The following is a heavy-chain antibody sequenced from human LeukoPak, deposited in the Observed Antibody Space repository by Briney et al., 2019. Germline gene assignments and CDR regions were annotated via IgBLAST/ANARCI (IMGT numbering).Heavy chain of an antibody. CDR1: GYSLTNHY. CDR2: ILHTGRT. D-gene: IGHD6-13*01. Sequence: PSETLSLTCAVSGYSLTNHYWIWIRPPPGKGLEWVGEILHTGRTNYNPSFKSRVTISIDTSKNQFFLTLTFVTAADTPVSFGARGPAAGHPWGQGTLVTVSS. J-gene: IGHJ5*02. V-gene: IGHV4-34*12. CDR3: ARGPAAGHP.